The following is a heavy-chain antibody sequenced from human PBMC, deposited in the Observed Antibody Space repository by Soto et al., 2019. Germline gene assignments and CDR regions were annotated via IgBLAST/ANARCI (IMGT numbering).Heavy chain of an antibody. D-gene: IGHD2-2*01. Sequence: GGSLRLSCAASGFTFDDYAMHWVRQAPGKGLEWVSGISWNSGSIGYADSVKGRFTISRDNAKNSLYLQMNSLRAEDTALYYCAKDLLGGSVVPAAIDFDYWGQGTLVTVSS. J-gene: IGHJ4*02. V-gene: IGHV3-9*01. CDR3: AKDLLGGSVVPAAIDFDY. CDR2: ISWNSGSI. CDR1: GFTFDDYA.